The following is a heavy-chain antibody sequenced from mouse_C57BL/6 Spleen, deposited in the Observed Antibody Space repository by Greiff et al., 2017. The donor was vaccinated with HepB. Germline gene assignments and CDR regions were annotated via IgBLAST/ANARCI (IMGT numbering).Heavy chain of an antibody. CDR1: GYTFTSYW. V-gene: IGHV1-69*01. CDR2: IDPSDSYT. CDR3: ARGFPGAITYYAMDY. D-gene: IGHD1-1*01. J-gene: IGHJ4*01. Sequence: QVQLQQPGAELVMPGASVKLSCKASGYTFTSYWMHWVKQRPGQGLEWIGEIDPSDSYTNYNQKFKGKSTLTVDKSSSTAYMQLSSLTSEDSAVYYCARGFPGAITYYAMDYWGQGTSVTVSS.